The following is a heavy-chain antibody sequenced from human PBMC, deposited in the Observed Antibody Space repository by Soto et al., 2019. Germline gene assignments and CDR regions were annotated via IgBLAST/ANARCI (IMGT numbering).Heavy chain of an antibody. CDR1: GGSIRNYY. CDR3: ARENRRIDAFDI. J-gene: IGHJ3*02. CDR2: IYDSRST. Sequence: SETLSPTCTVSGGSIRNYYWSWIRQAAGKGLEWIGSIYDSRSTNYNPSLKSRVYMSIDTSKNQFSLKLSSVTAADTAIFYCARENRRIDAFDIWGQGTMVTVS. V-gene: IGHV4-59*01. D-gene: IGHD2-15*01.